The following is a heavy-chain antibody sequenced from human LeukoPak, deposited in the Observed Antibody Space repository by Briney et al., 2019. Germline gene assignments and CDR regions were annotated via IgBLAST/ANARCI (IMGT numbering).Heavy chain of an antibody. J-gene: IGHJ4*02. D-gene: IGHD5-12*01. V-gene: IGHV4-34*01. Sequence: PGGSLRLSCAASGFTFSSYAMSWIRQPPGKGLEWIGEINHSGSTNYNPSLKSRVTISVDTSKNQFSLKLSSVTAADTAVYYCAREGRGYSGYEIDYWGQGTLVTVSS. CDR2: INHSGST. CDR3: AREGRGYSGYEIDY. CDR1: GFTFSSYA.